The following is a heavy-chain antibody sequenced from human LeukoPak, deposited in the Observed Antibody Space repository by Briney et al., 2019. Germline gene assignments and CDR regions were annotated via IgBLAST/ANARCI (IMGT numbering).Heavy chain of an antibody. Sequence: ASVKVSCKASGYTFTSYGISWVRQAPGQGLEWMGWLSTYDANTNYAQKLQGRVTMTTDTSTSTAYMELRSLRSGDTAVYYCARGGVYSNYFDCWGQGTPVTVSS. D-gene: IGHD4-11*01. CDR1: GYTFTSYG. CDR2: LSTYDANT. V-gene: IGHV1-18*01. J-gene: IGHJ4*02. CDR3: ARGGVYSNYFDC.